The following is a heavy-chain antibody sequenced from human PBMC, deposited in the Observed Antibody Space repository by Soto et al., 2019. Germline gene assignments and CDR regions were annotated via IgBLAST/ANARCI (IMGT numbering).Heavy chain of an antibody. Sequence: GGSLRLSCAASGFTFSSYDMHWVRQATGKGLEWVSSIGTAGDTYYPGSVKGRFTISRENAKNSLYLQMNSLTAADTAVYYCARAYGGYADYWGQGAPVTVSS. CDR3: ARAYGGYADY. J-gene: IGHJ4*02. CDR1: GFTFSSYD. V-gene: IGHV3-13*04. D-gene: IGHD5-12*01. CDR2: IGTAGDT.